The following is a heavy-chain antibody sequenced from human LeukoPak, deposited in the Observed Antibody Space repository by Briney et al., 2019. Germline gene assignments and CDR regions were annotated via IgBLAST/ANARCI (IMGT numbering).Heavy chain of an antibody. J-gene: IGHJ4*02. CDR2: IKSRTDGGTT. V-gene: IGHV3-15*01. D-gene: IGHD3-10*01. Sequence: PGGSLRLSCAASGFTFSNAWMSWVRQAPGKGLEWVGRIKSRTDGGTTDYAAPVKGRFTISRDDSKNTLYLQMNSLKTEDTAVYYCTTLRVLLWFGELGFDYWGQGTLVTVSS. CDR1: GFTFSNAW. CDR3: TTLRVLLWFGELGFDY.